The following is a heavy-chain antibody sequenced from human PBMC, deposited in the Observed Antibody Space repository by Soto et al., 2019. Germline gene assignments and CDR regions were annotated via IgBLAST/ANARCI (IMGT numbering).Heavy chain of an antibody. CDR1: GYTFTSYY. Sequence: ASVKVSCKASGYTFTSYYMHWVRQAPGQGLEWMGIINPSGGSTSYAQKFQGRVTMTRDTSTSTVYMELSSLRSEDTAVYYCARDLPDCSGGSCYNDAFEIWGQGTMVTVSS. D-gene: IGHD2-15*01. J-gene: IGHJ3*02. CDR2: INPSGGST. CDR3: ARDLPDCSGGSCYNDAFEI. V-gene: IGHV1-46*03.